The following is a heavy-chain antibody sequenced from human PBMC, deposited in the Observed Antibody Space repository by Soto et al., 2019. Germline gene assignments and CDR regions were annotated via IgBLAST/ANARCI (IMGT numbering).Heavy chain of an antibody. CDR2: IYWDDDK. D-gene: IGHD2-15*01. V-gene: IGHV2-5*02. Sequence: QITLKESGPTLVKPTQTLTLTCTFSGFSLSTSAVAVGWIRQPPGKALECLALIYWDDDKRYSPSLKNRLTITKDTSKNQVVLRMTNMDPVDTATYYCAHRFLPSCNGGSCYGTDYFDYWGWGTLVTVSS. CDR3: AHRFLPSCNGGSCYGTDYFDY. J-gene: IGHJ4*02. CDR1: GFSLSTSAVA.